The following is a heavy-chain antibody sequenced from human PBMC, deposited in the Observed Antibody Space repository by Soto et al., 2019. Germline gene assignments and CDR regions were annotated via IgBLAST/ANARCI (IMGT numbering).Heavy chain of an antibody. Sequence: QTGGSLRLSCAASGFSFSSYWMSWVRQAPGKGLEWVANIKKDGSEKYYVDSVKGRFTISRDNAKNSLYLQMNSLRAEDTALYYCARADGGRYSDWYFDLWGRGTLVTVSS. J-gene: IGHJ2*01. CDR3: ARADGGRYSDWYFDL. D-gene: IGHD1-26*01. CDR1: GFSFSSYW. V-gene: IGHV3-7*03. CDR2: IKKDGSEK.